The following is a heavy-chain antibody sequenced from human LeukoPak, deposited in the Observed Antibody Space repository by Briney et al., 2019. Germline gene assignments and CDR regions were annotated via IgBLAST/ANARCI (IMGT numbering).Heavy chain of an antibody. CDR3: ARKASVGENADYSFDY. CDR2: ISYDGRNK. CDR1: GFNFSSYG. Sequence: GRSLRLSCAASGFNFSSYGLHWVRQAPGKGLDWVAVISYDGRNKYYADSVKGRFTISRDNSKNTLYLQMNSMRTDDTAVYYCARKASVGENADYSFDYWGQGTLATVSS. D-gene: IGHD4-17*01. J-gene: IGHJ4*02. V-gene: IGHV3-30*03.